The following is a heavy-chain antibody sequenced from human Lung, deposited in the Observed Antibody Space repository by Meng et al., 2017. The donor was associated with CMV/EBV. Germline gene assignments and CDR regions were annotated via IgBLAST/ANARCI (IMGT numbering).Heavy chain of an antibody. CDR1: GYTFTHHG. J-gene: IGHJ4*02. CDR2: ISCYNGDT. CDR3: ARDPSNTSGRYAYFDY. V-gene: IGHV1-18*01. Sequence: GPRGQCGAWVKQLGVSVRVSCKASGYTFTHHGISWIRQAPGQGLEWMGWISCYNGDTNYAQKLQGRVTMTTDTSTNTAYMDLRGLRSDDTAVYYCARDPSNTSGRYAYFDYWGQGTLVTVSS. D-gene: IGHD6-19*01.